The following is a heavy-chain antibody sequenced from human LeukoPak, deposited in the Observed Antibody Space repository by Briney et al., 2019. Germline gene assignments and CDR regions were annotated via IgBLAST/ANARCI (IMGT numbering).Heavy chain of an antibody. Sequence: GGSLRLSCAASGFTFSSYWMSWVRQAPGKGLEWVSYISSSSSTIYYADSVKGRFTISRDNAKNSLYLQMNSLRAEDTAVYYCARVQATDAFDIWGQGTMVTVSS. J-gene: IGHJ3*02. CDR2: ISSSSSTI. CDR3: ARVQATDAFDI. V-gene: IGHV3-48*01. D-gene: IGHD5-12*01. CDR1: GFTFSSYW.